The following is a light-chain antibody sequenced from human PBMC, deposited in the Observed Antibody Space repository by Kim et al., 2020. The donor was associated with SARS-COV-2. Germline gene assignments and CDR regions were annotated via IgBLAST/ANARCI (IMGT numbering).Light chain of an antibody. Sequence: TLSFSPGFRATLPCWPSPGLTHSLACYQPKPGQAPTLLISAASKRAAVIPARFSGSGSGTDFPLTISRLEPGDSAVYFCQQRVSFGQGTRL. CDR2: AAS. V-gene: IGKV3-11*01. CDR1: PGLTHS. J-gene: IGKJ5*01. CDR3: QQRVS.